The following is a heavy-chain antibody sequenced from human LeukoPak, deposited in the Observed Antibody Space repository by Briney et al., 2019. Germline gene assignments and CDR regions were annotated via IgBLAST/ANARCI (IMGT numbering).Heavy chain of an antibody. CDR1: GGSISSYY. D-gene: IGHD5-18*01. J-gene: IGHJ4*02. CDR3: ARVESGYSYGYFDY. CDR2: IYYSGST. V-gene: IGHV4-59*08. Sequence: PSETLSLTCTVSGGSISSYYLSWIRQPPGKGLEWIGYIYYSGSTYYNPSLTSRCTISVDTSKNQFSRKLSSVTAADTAVYYCARVESGYSYGYFDYWGQGTLVTVSS.